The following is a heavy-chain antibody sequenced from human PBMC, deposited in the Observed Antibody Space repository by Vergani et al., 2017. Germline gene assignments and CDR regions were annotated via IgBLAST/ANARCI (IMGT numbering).Heavy chain of an antibody. V-gene: IGHV4-59*01. CDR2: IYYSGST. CDR1: GGSISSYY. D-gene: IGHD6-13*01. Sequence: QVQLQESGPGLVKPSETLSLTCTVSGGSISSYYWSWIRQPPGKGLEWIGYIYYSGSTNYNPSLKSRVTISVDTSKNQFSLKLSSVTAADTAVYYCARAAAGLDWYYYYYMDVWNKGTTVTVSS. CDR3: ARAAAGLDWYYYYYMDV. J-gene: IGHJ6*03.